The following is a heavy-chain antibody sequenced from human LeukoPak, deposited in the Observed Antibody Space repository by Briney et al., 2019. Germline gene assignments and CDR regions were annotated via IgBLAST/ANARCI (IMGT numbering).Heavy chain of an antibody. J-gene: IGHJ4*02. CDR3: AKSRRALLWFGEFALDY. Sequence: GGSLRLSCAASGFTFSNYAMSWVRQAPGKGLEWVSAISGSGGSTYYADSVKGRFTTSRDNSKNTLYLQMNSLRAEDTAVYYCAKSRRALLWFGEFALDYWGQGTLVTVSS. CDR2: ISGSGGST. D-gene: IGHD3-10*01. CDR1: GFTFSNYA. V-gene: IGHV3-23*01.